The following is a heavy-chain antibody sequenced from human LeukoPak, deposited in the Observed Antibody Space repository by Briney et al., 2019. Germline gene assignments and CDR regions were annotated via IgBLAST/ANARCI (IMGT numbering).Heavy chain of an antibody. CDR2: TYYRSKGHN. CDR3: VRSRGDLDY. CDR1: GDSVSSNSAA. D-gene: IGHD3-10*01. J-gene: IGHJ4*02. Sequence: SQTLSLTCAICGDSVSSNSAAWNWIRQSPARGHEWLGRTYYRSKGHNDYAPSVKSRITINPDTSKNQLSLQVNSVTPEDTAVYYCVRSRGDLDYWGQGTLVTVSS. V-gene: IGHV6-1*01.